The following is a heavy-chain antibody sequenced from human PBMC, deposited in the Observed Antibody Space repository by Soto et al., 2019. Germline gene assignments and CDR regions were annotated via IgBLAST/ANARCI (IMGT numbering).Heavy chain of an antibody. CDR2: ISSTSSTI. CDR1: GFSFSAFS. Sequence: PGGSLRLSCASSGFSFSAFSMNWVRQAPGKGLEWISYISSTSSTIYYADSVKGPFTICRDNAKNSLYLQMNCLRDEDTAVYYCAREGGRHCSPTRCYNSFDIWGLGTMVTVSS. D-gene: IGHD2-2*02. J-gene: IGHJ3*02. CDR3: AREGGRHCSPTRCYNSFDI. V-gene: IGHV3-48*02.